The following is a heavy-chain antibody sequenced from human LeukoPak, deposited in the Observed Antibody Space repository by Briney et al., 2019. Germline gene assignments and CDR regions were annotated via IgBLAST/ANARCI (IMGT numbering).Heavy chain of an antibody. CDR2: VYTRGST. D-gene: IGHD3-22*01. CDR3: ARDRGYYDSSGYYPSRGIDY. J-gene: IGHJ4*02. Sequence: PSETLSLTCSVSSGSISSGSYYWNWIRRPAGKGLEWIGRVYTRGSTNYNPSLKSRVTISVDTSKNQFSLKLSSVTAADTAVYYCARDRGYYDSSGYYPSRGIDYWGQGTLVTVSS. V-gene: IGHV4-61*02. CDR1: SGSISSGSYY.